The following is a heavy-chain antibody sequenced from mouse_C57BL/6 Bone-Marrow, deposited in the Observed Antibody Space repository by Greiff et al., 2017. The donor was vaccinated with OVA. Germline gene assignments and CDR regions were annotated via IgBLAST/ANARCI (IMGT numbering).Heavy chain of an antibody. V-gene: IGHV3-6*01. Sequence: ESGPGLVKPSQSLSLTCSVTGYSITSGYYWNWIRQFPGNKLEWMGYISYDGSNNYNPSLKNRISITRDTSKNQFFLKLNSVTTEDTATYYCAREGYDYDRLFDYWGQGTTLTVSS. CDR3: AREGYDYDRLFDY. J-gene: IGHJ2*01. CDR1: GYSITSGYY. D-gene: IGHD2-4*01. CDR2: ISYDGSN.